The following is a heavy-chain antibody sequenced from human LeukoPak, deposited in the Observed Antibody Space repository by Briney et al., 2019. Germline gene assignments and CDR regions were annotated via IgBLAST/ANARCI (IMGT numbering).Heavy chain of an antibody. CDR1: GGSISSYY. CDR2: IYYSGST. D-gene: IGHD4-17*01. Sequence: SETLSLTCTVSGGSISSYYWSWTRQPPGKGLEWIGYIYYSGSTNYNPSLKSRVTISEDTSKNQLSLKLSSVTAADTAVYYCARAAVTTSRYFQHWGQGTLVTVSS. J-gene: IGHJ1*01. V-gene: IGHV4-59*01. CDR3: ARAAVTTSRYFQH.